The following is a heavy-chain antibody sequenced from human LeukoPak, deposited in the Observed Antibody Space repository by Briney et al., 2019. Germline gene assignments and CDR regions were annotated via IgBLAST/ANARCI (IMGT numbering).Heavy chain of an antibody. Sequence: LRLSCAASGFTVSSNYMSWIRHFPGKGLEWIGYIYSTGDTYYNPSLKSRLTISLDSSKNQFSLNLTSVTAADTAVYYCARDSGLVFDYWGQGTLVTVSS. D-gene: IGHD3-10*01. CDR2: IYSTGDT. J-gene: IGHJ4*02. CDR1: GFTVSSNY. V-gene: IGHV4-31*02. CDR3: ARDSGLVFDY.